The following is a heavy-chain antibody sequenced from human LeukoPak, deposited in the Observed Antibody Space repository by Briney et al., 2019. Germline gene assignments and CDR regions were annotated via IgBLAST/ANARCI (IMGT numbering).Heavy chain of an antibody. CDR3: ARDGGLWFGEL. J-gene: IGHJ4*02. Sequence: GGSLRLSYAASGFTFETYWMHWVRQAPGKGLEWVSCINGYGSITNYADSVKGRFTISRDNAKNSLYLQMNSLRAEDTAVYYCARDGGLWFGELWGQGTLVTVSS. D-gene: IGHD3-10*01. CDR2: INGYGSIT. V-gene: IGHV3-74*01. CDR1: GFTFETYW.